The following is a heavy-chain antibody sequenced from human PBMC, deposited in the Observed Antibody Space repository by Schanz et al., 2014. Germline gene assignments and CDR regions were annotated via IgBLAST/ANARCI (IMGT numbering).Heavy chain of an antibody. CDR1: GGTFSTYT. V-gene: IGHV1-69*02. J-gene: IGHJ3*02. Sequence: QVQLVQSGAEVKKPGSSMKVSCKASGGTFSTYTISWMRQAPGQGLEWMGRIIPILGIANYAQKFQGRVTITADKSTFTAYMDVSSLRSDDTALYYCTRGGYSYALSAFDIWGQGTMVTVSS. CDR2: IIPILGIA. CDR3: TRGGYSYALSAFDI. D-gene: IGHD5-18*01.